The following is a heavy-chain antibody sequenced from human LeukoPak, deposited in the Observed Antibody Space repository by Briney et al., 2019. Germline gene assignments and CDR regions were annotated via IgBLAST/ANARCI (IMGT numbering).Heavy chain of an antibody. Sequence: QPGGSLRLSCTASGFTFSSYWMSWVRQAPGEGVEWVANINEDASEKYYVDSVKGRFTISRDNAKNSLYLQMNSLRAEDTAAYYCARGRRVPAAMGNWFDPWGQGTLVTVSS. J-gene: IGHJ5*02. CDR1: GFTFSSYW. CDR2: INEDASEK. D-gene: IGHD2-2*01. V-gene: IGHV3-7*01. CDR3: ARGRRVPAAMGNWFDP.